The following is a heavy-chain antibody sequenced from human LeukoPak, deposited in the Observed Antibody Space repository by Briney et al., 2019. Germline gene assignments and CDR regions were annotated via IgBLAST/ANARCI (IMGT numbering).Heavy chain of an antibody. CDR3: ARIKYYYGSGSYT. D-gene: IGHD3-10*01. V-gene: IGHV4-34*01. CDR2: INHSGST. CDR1: GVSFSGYY. Sequence: SETLSLTCAVYGVSFSGYYWSWIRQPPGKGLEWIGEINHSGSTNYNPSLKSRVTISVDTSKNQFSLKLSSVTAADTAVYYCARIKYYYGSGSYTWGQGTLVTVSS. J-gene: IGHJ5*02.